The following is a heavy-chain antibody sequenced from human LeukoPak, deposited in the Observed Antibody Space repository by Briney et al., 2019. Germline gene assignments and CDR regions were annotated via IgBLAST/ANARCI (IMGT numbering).Heavy chain of an antibody. V-gene: IGHV4-4*02. D-gene: IGHD5-18*01. CDR3: ALSGYSYAQGDY. J-gene: IGHJ4*02. CDR1: GGSISSSNW. CDR2: IYHSGST. Sequence: SSETLSLTCAVSGGSISSSNWWRWVRQPPGKGMEWIGVIYHSGSTNYNPSLKSRVIISVDKSKNQFSLKLSSVTAADTAVYYCALSGYSYAQGDYWGQGTLVTVSS.